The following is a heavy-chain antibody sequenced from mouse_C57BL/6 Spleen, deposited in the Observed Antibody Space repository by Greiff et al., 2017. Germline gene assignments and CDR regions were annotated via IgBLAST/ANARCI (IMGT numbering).Heavy chain of an antibody. V-gene: IGHV1-82*01. CDR2: IYPGDGDT. D-gene: IGHD2-4*01. CDR3: ARREPPNDYGFAY. Sequence: VKLVESGPELVKPGASVKISCKASGYAFSSSWMNWVKQRPGKGLEWIGRIYPGDGDTNYNGKFKGKATLTADKSSSTAYMQLSSLTSEDSAVYVCARREPPNDYGFAYWGQGTLVTVSA. J-gene: IGHJ3*01. CDR1: GYAFSSSW.